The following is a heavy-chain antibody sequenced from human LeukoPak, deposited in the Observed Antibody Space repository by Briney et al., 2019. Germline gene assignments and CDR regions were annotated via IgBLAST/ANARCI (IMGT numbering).Heavy chain of an antibody. CDR3: ARDYSNHGYLDY. J-gene: IGHJ4*02. Sequence: GGSLRLSCAASGFTFSTYAMHWVRQAPGQGLQYVSAISSHGGSTYYANSVKGRFTISRDNSENTVYLQMGSLRAEDMAVYYCARDYSNHGYLDYWGQGTLVTVSS. V-gene: IGHV3-64*01. CDR2: ISSHGGST. D-gene: IGHD4-11*01. CDR1: GFTFSTYA.